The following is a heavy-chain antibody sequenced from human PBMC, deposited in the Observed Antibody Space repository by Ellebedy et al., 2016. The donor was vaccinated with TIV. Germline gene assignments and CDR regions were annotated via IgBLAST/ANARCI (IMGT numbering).Heavy chain of an antibody. CDR3: AKRVTGADRSGFDY. Sequence: GGSLRLXCAASGFTFSNYAMGWVRQAPGKGLDWVASISSGGTVTNYAASVEGRSSISRDNSKNTLFLQMNSLRAEDTAVYYCAKRVTGADRSGFDYWGQGTLVSVSS. CDR2: ISSGGTVT. V-gene: IGHV3-23*01. CDR1: GFTFSNYA. J-gene: IGHJ4*02. D-gene: IGHD3-10*01.